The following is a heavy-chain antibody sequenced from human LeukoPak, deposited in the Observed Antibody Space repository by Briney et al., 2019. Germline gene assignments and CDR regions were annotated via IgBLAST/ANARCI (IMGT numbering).Heavy chain of an antibody. CDR2: VYTSGST. CDR1: GDSITSSY. V-gene: IGHV4-4*09. J-gene: IGHJ4*02. Sequence: SETLSLTCTVSGDSITSSYWSWIRPPPGKGLEWIGCVYTSGSTNYHPSLKRRVAISIDTSKNQFSLTLTSVTAADTAVYYCARHGMTGSYTYWGQETLVAVSS. D-gene: IGHD1-26*01. CDR3: ARHGMTGSYTY.